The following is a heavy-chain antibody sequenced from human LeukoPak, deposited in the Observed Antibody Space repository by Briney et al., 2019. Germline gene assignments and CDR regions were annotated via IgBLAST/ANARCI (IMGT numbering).Heavy chain of an antibody. D-gene: IGHD3-9*01. CDR2: ISSSGSTI. Sequence: PGGSLRLSCAASGFTFSSYEMNWVRQAPGKGLEWVSYISSSGSTIYYADSVKGRFTISRDNVKNSLYLQMNSLRAEDTAVYYCARANYDILTYYYYMDVWGKGTTVTISS. V-gene: IGHV3-48*03. CDR3: ARANYDILTYYYYMDV. CDR1: GFTFSSYE. J-gene: IGHJ6*03.